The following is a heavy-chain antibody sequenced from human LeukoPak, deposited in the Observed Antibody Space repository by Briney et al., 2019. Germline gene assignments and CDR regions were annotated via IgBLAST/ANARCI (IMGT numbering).Heavy chain of an antibody. CDR1: VYTFTIYD. V-gene: IGHV1-8*03. CDR3: ARGGYSSSSAYDY. D-gene: IGHD6-6*01. Sequence: GASVKVSFKASVYTFTIYDINWVRQAPGQGLEWMGWMKPNSGNTGYAQKFQGRVTITRNTSISTAYMELSSLRSEDRAVYYCARGGYSSSSAYDYWGQGTLVTVSS. J-gene: IGHJ4*02. CDR2: MKPNSGNT.